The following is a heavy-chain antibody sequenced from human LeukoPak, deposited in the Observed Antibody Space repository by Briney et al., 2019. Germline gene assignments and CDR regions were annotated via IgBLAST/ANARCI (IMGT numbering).Heavy chain of an antibody. CDR3: ARDTPRRYDFWSGRYGMDV. V-gene: IGHV4-34*01. D-gene: IGHD3-3*01. J-gene: IGHJ6*02. Sequence: GSLRLSCAASGFTFKNYAMHWVRQPPGKGLEWIGEINHSGSTNYNPSLKSRVTISIDTSKNQFSLNLNSVTAADTAVYYCARDTPRRYDFWSGRYGMDVWGQGTTVTVSS. CDR2: INHSGST. CDR1: GFTFKNYA.